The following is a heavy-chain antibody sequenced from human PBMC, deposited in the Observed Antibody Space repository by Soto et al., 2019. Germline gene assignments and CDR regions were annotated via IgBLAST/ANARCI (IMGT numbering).Heavy chain of an antibody. D-gene: IGHD3-3*01. J-gene: IGHJ6*03. Sequence: GGSLRLSCAASGFTFSSYSMNWVRQAPGKGLEWVSYISSSNSTIYYADTVKGRFTISRDNAKNSLFLQMNSLRAEDTAVYYCARENIRFLEWFALDYYYMDVWGKGTTVTVSS. CDR3: ARENIRFLEWFALDYYYMDV. CDR1: GFTFSSYS. V-gene: IGHV3-48*01. CDR2: ISSSNSTI.